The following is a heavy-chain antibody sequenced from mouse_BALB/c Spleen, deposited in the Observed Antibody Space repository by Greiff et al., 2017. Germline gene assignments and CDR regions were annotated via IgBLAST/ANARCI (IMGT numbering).Heavy chain of an antibody. CDR3: ARTTTVVDY. CDR2: ISSGGST. J-gene: IGHJ2*01. D-gene: IGHD1-1*01. Sequence: EVQLVESGGGLVKPGGSLKLSCAASGFTFSSYAMSWVRQTPEKRLEWVASISSGGSTYYPDSVKGRFTISRDNARNILYLQMSSLRSEDTAMYYCARTTTVVDYWGQGTTLTVSS. V-gene: IGHV5-6-5*01. CDR1: GFTFSSYA.